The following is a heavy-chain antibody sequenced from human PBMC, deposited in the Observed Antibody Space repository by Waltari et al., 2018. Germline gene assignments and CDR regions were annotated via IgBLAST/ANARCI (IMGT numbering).Heavy chain of an antibody. V-gene: IGHV3-21*06. CDR1: SFMFSCYY. D-gene: IGHD2-21*02. J-gene: IGHJ4*02. CDR2: FSGDNTYT. CDR3: AKEGLGGDRQFDY. Sequence: EVKLVDSGGGLVQPGGSLRRSCVASSFMFSCYYMHWFRLAPGNGLDWVSSFSGDNTYTYYSSSVKGRFTISRDNAKNSLFLQMNGLRDEDTAIYYCAKEGLGGDRQFDYWGQGTLVSVSS.